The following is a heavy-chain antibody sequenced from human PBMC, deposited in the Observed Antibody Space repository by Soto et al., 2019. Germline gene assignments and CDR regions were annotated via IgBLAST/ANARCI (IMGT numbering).Heavy chain of an antibody. V-gene: IGHV1-69*01. CDR1: GGTFSDLA. Sequence: QVHLVQSGAEVKKPGSSVKVSCKTSGGTFSDLAFSWVRQAPRQGLEWGGGIIPLFGAPNYARDFQGRVTLSADESSSTVYMELRSLRSEDTAVYYCASERVAEMATGGFFDNWGQGTQVTVSS. CDR3: ASERVAEMATGGFFDN. CDR2: IIPLFGAP. D-gene: IGHD5-12*01. J-gene: IGHJ4*02.